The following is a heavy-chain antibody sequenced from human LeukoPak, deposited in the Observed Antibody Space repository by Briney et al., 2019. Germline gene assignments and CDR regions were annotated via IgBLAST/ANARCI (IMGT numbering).Heavy chain of an antibody. CDR3: ARVKRDCSGGSCYSYDY. D-gene: IGHD2-15*01. CDR2: ISGNGDIT. Sequence: GGPLRLSCVASRFTFNTYAANWVRQAPGKGLEWVSAISGNGDITYYADSVRGRFTISRDNSKNTLFLQMNSLRAEDTAVYYCARVKRDCSGGSCYSYDYWGQGTLVTVSS. V-gene: IGHV3-23*01. J-gene: IGHJ4*02. CDR1: RFTFNTYA.